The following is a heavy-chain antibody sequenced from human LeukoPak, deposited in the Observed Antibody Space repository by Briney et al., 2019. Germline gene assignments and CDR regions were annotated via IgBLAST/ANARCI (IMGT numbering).Heavy chain of an antibody. V-gene: IGHV1-69*04. J-gene: IGHJ4*02. CDR2: IIPILGIA. Sequence: SVKVSCKASGYTFTSYYMHWVRQAPGQGLEWMGRIIPILGIANYAQKFQGRVTITADKSTSTAYMELSSLRSEDTAVYYCARGALVDYWGQGTLVTVSS. D-gene: IGHD1-26*01. CDR3: ARGALVDY. CDR1: GYTFTSYY.